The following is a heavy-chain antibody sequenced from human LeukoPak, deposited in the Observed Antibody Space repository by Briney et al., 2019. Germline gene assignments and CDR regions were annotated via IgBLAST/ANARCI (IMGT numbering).Heavy chain of an antibody. Sequence: PGRSLRLSSAASGFTFSSYGMHWVRQAPGKGLEWVAVISYDGSNKYYADSVKGRFTISRDNSKNTLYLQMNSLRAEDTAVYYCAKVQGYYDSSGSFDYWGQGTLVTVSS. D-gene: IGHD3-22*01. CDR2: ISYDGSNK. J-gene: IGHJ4*02. CDR3: AKVQGYYDSSGSFDY. CDR1: GFTFSSYG. V-gene: IGHV3-30*18.